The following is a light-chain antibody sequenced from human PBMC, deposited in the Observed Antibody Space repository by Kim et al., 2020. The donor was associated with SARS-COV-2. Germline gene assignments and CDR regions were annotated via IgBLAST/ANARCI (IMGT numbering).Light chain of an antibody. CDR3: QQYYRTPLT. V-gene: IGKV4-1*01. Sequence: DIVMTQSPESLTVSLGERVTINCKSSQSVLYSSNNKNYLAWYQQKPGQSPKLLISWASTRQSGVPDRISGSGSGTDFTLTISSLQADDVAVYYCQQYYRTPLTFGGGTKVDIK. CDR1: QSVLYSSNNKNY. J-gene: IGKJ4*01. CDR2: WAS.